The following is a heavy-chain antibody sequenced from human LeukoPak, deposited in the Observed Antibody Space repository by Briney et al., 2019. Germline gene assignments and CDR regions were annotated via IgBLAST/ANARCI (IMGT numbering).Heavy chain of an antibody. CDR1: GFSVSSYY. D-gene: IGHD2-21*02. J-gene: IGHJ4*02. Sequence: GGSLRLSCAASGFSVSSYYMSWVRQPPGKGLEWVSVMYTGGGRYYGDSVKGRFTISRDNSKNTVFLRMNSLRVEDTALYYCTRGQSYCGADCYSDWGQGTLVTVSS. V-gene: IGHV3-66*01. CDR3: TRGQSYCGADCYSD. CDR2: MYTGGGR.